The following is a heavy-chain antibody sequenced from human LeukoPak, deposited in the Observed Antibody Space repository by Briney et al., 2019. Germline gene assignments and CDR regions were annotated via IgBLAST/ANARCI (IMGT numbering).Heavy chain of an antibody. V-gene: IGHV6-1*01. Sequence: SQTLSLTCAISGDSVSSNSAAWNWIRQSPSRGLEWLGRTYYRSKWHNDYAVSVKSRITINPDTSKNQFSLQLNSVTPEDTAVYYCARDGQKMATPEYYFDYWGQGTLVTVSS. CDR3: ARDGQKMATPEYYFDY. J-gene: IGHJ4*02. CDR2: TYYRSKWHN. D-gene: IGHD5-12*01. CDR1: GDSVSSNSAA.